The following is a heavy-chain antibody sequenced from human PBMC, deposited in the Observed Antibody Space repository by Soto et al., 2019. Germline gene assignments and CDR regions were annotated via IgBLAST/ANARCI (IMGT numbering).Heavy chain of an antibody. Sequence: ELHLVESGGGLVQPGGSLRLSCTASGFMFGSYWMHWVRQAPGKGLEWVAYIKQDGSETNYVDSVKGRFTISRDNAKNSVYLQMNSLRVEDTSVYYCATLTVTLPNWFDHWGQGTLVTVSS. D-gene: IGHD4-17*01. V-gene: IGHV3-7*01. J-gene: IGHJ5*02. CDR2: IKQDGSET. CDR3: ATLTVTLPNWFDH. CDR1: GFMFGSYW.